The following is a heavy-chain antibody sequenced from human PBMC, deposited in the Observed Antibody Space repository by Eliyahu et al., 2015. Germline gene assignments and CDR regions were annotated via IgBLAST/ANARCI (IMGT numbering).Heavy chain of an antibody. Sequence: EVKKPGSSVKVSCKASGGTFSSYAISWVRQAPGQGLEWMGGIIPIFGTANYAQKFQGRVTITADESTSTAYMELSSLRSEDTAVYYCASSTGIAVAAPSGWWFDPWGQGTLVTVSS. V-gene: IGHV1-69*01. D-gene: IGHD6-19*01. CDR1: GGTFSSYA. CDR2: IIPIFGTA. J-gene: IGHJ5*02. CDR3: ASSTGIAVAAPSGWWFDP.